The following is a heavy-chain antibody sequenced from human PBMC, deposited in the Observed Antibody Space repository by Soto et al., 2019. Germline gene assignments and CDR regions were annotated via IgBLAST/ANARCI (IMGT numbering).Heavy chain of an antibody. CDR2: ISAYNGNT. J-gene: IGHJ4*02. V-gene: IGHV1-18*01. CDR1: GYTFTSYG. Sequence: GASVKVSCKASGYTFTSYGISWVRQAPGQGLEWMGWISAYNGNTNYAQKLQGRVTMTTDTSTSTAYMELRSLRSDDTAVYYCARERANYYDSSGYSHPFDDWGQGTLVTVSS. CDR3: ARERANYYDSSGYSHPFDD. D-gene: IGHD3-22*01.